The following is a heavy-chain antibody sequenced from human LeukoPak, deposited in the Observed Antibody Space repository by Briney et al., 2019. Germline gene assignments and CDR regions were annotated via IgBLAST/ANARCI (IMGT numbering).Heavy chain of an antibody. Sequence: ASETLSLTCAVYGGSFSGYYWSWIRQPPGKGLEWIGEINHSGSTNYNASLKSRVTISVDTSKNQFSLKLSSVTAADTAVYYCARDPGGSYTWFDPWGQGTLVTVSS. CDR2: INHSGST. J-gene: IGHJ5*02. D-gene: IGHD1-26*01. V-gene: IGHV4-34*01. CDR3: ARDPGGSYTWFDP. CDR1: GGSFSGYY.